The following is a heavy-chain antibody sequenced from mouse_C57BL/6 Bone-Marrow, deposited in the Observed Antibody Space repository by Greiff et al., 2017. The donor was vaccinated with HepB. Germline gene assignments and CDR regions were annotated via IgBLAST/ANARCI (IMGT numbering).Heavy chain of an antibody. CDR3: ARHYDPAWFAY. Sequence: EVHLVESGGGLVKPGGSLKLSCAASGFTFSDYGMHWVRQAPEKGLEWVAYISSGSSTIYYADTVKGRFTISRDNAKNTLFLRMTSLRSEDTAMYYCARHYDPAWFAYWGQGTLVTVSA. V-gene: IGHV5-17*01. CDR1: GFTFSDYG. J-gene: IGHJ3*01. D-gene: IGHD2-4*01. CDR2: ISSGSSTI.